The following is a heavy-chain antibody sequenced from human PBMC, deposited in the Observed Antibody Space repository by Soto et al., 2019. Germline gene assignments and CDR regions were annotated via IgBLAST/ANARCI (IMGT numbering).Heavy chain of an antibody. V-gene: IGHV3-48*03. D-gene: IGHD6-6*01. CDR2: ISSSGSTI. Sequence: PGGSLRLSCAASGFTFSSYEMNWVRQAPGKGLEWVSYISSSGSTIYYADSVKGRFTISRDNAKNSLYLQMNSLRAEDTAVYYCARDRGIAARGDIFFDYWGQGTLVTVSS. CDR1: GFTFSSYE. J-gene: IGHJ4*02. CDR3: ARDRGIAARGDIFFDY.